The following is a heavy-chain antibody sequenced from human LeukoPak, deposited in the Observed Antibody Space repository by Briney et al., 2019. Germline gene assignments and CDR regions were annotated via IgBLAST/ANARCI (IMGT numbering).Heavy chain of an antibody. J-gene: IGHJ4*02. V-gene: IGHV1-69*01. CDR2: IIPIFGTA. D-gene: IGHD3-22*01. Sequence: SVKVSCKASGGTFSSYAISWVGQAPGQGLEWMGGIIPIFGTANYAQKFQGRVTITADESTSTAYMELSSLRSEDTAVYYCARDPFGYYDSSGYQPLDYWGQGTLVTVSS. CDR3: ARDPFGYYDSSGYQPLDY. CDR1: GGTFSSYA.